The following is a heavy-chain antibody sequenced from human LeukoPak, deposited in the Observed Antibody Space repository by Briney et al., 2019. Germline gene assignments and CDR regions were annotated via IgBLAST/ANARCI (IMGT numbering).Heavy chain of an antibody. CDR2: IYSGGRI. J-gene: IGHJ3*02. V-gene: IGHV4-39*07. CDR3: ARAPWAYGNYVHAFDI. CDR1: GGSFRGDYY. D-gene: IGHD4-11*01. Sequence: SETLSLTCTAPGGSFRGDYYWAWIRQPPGKWLDWIGRIYSGGRIYYNPSLKSRVSISIDTSNNDLSLKVTSVTAADTAGYYCARAPWAYGNYVHAFDIWGQGTMVTVSS.